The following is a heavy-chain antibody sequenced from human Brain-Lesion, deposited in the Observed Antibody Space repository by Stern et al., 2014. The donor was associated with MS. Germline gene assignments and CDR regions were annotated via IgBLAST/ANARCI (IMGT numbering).Heavy chain of an antibody. V-gene: IGHV4-39*01. D-gene: IGHD3-22*01. CDR1: GGSVSSRSYY. Sequence: VQLVESGPGLVKPSETLSLTCTVSGGSVSSRSYYWDWIRLPPGKGLEWIGNFYYNGSTFYSPSPKSRVPISVNTSKNQFPLKLSSVTAADTAVYYCARRTFFYDGSGYQNRPFDYWGQGTLVTVSS. J-gene: IGHJ4*02. CDR3: ARRTFFYDGSGYQNRPFDY. CDR2: FYYNGST.